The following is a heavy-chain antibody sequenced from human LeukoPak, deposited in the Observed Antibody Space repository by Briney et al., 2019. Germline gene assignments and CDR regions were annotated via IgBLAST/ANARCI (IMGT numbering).Heavy chain of an antibody. D-gene: IGHD3-10*01. J-gene: IGHJ4*02. Sequence: GRSLRLSCAASGFTFSSYSMNWVSQAPGKGLEWVSSISSSSSYIYYADSVKGRFTISRDNAKNSLYLQMNSLRAEDTAVYYCARAPRELFDYWGQGTLVTVSS. CDR3: ARAPRELFDY. CDR2: ISSSSSYI. CDR1: GFTFSSYS. V-gene: IGHV3-21*01.